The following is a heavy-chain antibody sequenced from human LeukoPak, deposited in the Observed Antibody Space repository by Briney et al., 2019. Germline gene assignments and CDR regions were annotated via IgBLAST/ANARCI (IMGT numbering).Heavy chain of an antibody. Sequence: GASVKVSCKASGYTFTGYYMHWVRQAPGQGLEWMGWINPNSGGTNYAQKFQGGVTMTRDTSISTAYMELSRLRSDDTAVYYCARTGSLFGYYYYYYGMDVWGQGTTVTVSS. CDR1: GYTFTGYY. D-gene: IGHD3-16*01. J-gene: IGHJ6*02. V-gene: IGHV1-2*02. CDR3: ARTGSLFGYYYYYYGMDV. CDR2: INPNSGGT.